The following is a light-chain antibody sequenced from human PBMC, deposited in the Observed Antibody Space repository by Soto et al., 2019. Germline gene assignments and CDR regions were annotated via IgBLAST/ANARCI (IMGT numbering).Light chain of an antibody. CDR1: SSDVGGYNY. CDR3: SSYTSSSTL. CDR2: EVS. J-gene: IGLJ2*01. V-gene: IGLV2-14*01. Sequence: QSALTQPASVSGSPGQSITISCTGTSSDVGGYNYVSWYQQHPGKATKLMIYEVSNRPSGVSNRFSGSKSGNTASLTISGLQAEDEADYYCSSYTSSSTLFGGGTQLTVL.